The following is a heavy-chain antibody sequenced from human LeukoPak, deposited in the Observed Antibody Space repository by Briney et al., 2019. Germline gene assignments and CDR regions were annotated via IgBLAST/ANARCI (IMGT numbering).Heavy chain of an antibody. J-gene: IGHJ3*02. CDR2: ISWNSGSI. V-gene: IGHV3-9*01. CDR1: GFTFSSYA. CDR3: APLNAFDI. Sequence: PGGSLRLSCAASGFTFSSYAMHWVRQAPGKGLEWVSGISWNSGSIGYADSVKGRFTISRDNAKNSLYLQMNSLRAEDTALYYCAPLNAFDIWGQGTMVTVSS.